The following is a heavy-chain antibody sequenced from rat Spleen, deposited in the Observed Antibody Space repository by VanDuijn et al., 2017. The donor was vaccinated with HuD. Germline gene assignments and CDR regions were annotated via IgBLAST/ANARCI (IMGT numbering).Heavy chain of an antibody. V-gene: IGHV5-22*01. CDR1: GFTYSNYV. J-gene: IGHJ2*01. D-gene: IGHD1-9*01. CDR3: ARHTTGIPFDY. CDR2: ISFEGSGT. Sequence: EVQLVESGGVLVQPGRSLKVSCAASGFTYSNYVMAWVSQAPTKGLEWVASISFEGSGTYYGDSVKGRFTISRDNAKSTLYLQMDSLRSEDTATYYCARHTTGIPFDYWGQGVMVTVSS.